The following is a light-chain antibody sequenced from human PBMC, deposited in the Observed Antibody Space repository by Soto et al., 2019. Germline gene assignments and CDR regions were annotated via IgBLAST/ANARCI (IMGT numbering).Light chain of an antibody. CDR2: EVS. J-gene: IGLJ1*01. CDR3: SSYTSSSPRV. Sequence: QSVLTPPSSVSGSPGQSITISCTGTSRDVCAYDYVSWYQQHPDKAPKLMIYEVSHRPSGVSNRFYGSKSVNTATLTISGLQAEDEADYYCSSYTSSSPRVFGSGTKVTVL. V-gene: IGLV2-14*03. CDR1: SRDVCAYDY.